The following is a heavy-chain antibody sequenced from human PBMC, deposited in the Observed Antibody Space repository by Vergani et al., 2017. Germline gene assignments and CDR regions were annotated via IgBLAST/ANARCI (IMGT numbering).Heavy chain of an antibody. J-gene: IGHJ6*03. D-gene: IGHD2-8*01. CDR3: ARSCGTNTCSNAGTQYYYYYYLDI. CDR2: ITPFNGNT. V-gene: IGHV1-45*02. Sequence: QVQLVQSGAEVKKTGSSVKVSCKASGYTFTYRYLHWVRQAPGQALEWMGWITPFNGNTNYAQKFQGRVTMTRDTSISTAYMELSRLRSDDTAVYYCARSCGTNTCSNAGTQYYYYYYLDIWGKGTTVTVSS. CDR1: GYTFTYRY.